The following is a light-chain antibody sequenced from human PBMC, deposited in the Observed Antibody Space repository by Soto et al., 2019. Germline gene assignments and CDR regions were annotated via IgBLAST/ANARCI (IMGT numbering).Light chain of an antibody. CDR3: QQSYSTPKT. CDR1: QNIRNW. Sequence: SHITQSPSALSSSVGDSVTITCRASQNIRNWLAWYQQKPGKAPNPLIYDASSLKSGVPARFSGSGSGTDFTLTISSLQPEDFATYYCQQSYSTPKTFGQGTKVDIK. V-gene: IGKV1-5*01. CDR2: DAS. J-gene: IGKJ1*01.